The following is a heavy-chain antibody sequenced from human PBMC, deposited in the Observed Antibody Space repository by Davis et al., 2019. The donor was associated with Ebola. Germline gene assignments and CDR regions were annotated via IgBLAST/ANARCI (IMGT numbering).Heavy chain of an antibody. V-gene: IGHV3-66*01. D-gene: IGHD1-26*01. CDR3: ARAGPRDSGSFHDAFDI. Sequence: GESLKISCTDSVITFSSYASSWLRQAPGKGLEWVSVIYSGGSTYYADSVKGRFTISRDNAKNSLYLQMTSLRAEDTAVYNCARAGPRDSGSFHDAFDIWGQGTMVAVSS. J-gene: IGHJ3*02. CDR1: VITFSSYA. CDR2: IYSGGST.